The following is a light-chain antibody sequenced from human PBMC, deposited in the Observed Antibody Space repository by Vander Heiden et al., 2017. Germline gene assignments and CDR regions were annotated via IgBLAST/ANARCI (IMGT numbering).Light chain of an antibody. CDR3: QQYNNWPVT. CDR1: QSVSSN. Sequence: EIVMTQSPATLSVSPGERATLSCRASQSVSSNLAWYQQKPGQAPRLLIYGASTRATGIPARFSGSGSGTEFTLTISILQSEDIAVYYCQQYNNWPVTFGQGTKVEIK. J-gene: IGKJ1*01. CDR2: GAS. V-gene: IGKV3-15*01.